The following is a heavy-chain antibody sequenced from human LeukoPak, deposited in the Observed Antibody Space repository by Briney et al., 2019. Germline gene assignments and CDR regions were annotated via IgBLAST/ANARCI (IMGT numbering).Heavy chain of an antibody. D-gene: IGHD1-26*01. CDR3: ARVRSGSYYRLYYYYMDV. Sequence: SETLSLTCTVSGGSISSYYWSWIRQPPGKGLEWIGYIYYSGSTNYNPSLKSRVTISVDTSKNQFSLKLSSVTAADTAVYYCARVRSGSYYRLYYYYMDVWGKGTTVTVSS. CDR2: IYYSGST. CDR1: GGSISSYY. V-gene: IGHV4-59*01. J-gene: IGHJ6*03.